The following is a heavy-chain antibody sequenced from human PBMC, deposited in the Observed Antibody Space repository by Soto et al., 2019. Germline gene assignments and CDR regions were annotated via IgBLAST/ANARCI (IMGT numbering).Heavy chain of an antibody. V-gene: IGHV4-59*01. J-gene: IGHJ3*02. CDR3: ASGDAFDI. Sequence: SETLSLTCTVSGGSISSYYWSWIRQPPGKGLEWIGYIYYSGSTNYNPSLKSRVTISVDTSKNQFSLKLSSVTAADTAVYYCASGDAFDIWGPGTMVTVSS. CDR1: GGSISSYY. CDR2: IYYSGST.